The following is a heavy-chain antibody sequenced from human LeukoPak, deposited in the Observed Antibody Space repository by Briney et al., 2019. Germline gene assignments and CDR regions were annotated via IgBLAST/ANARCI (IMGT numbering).Heavy chain of an antibody. J-gene: IGHJ1*01. V-gene: IGHV4-39*01. D-gene: IGHD3-22*01. CDR3: ARIYDSLN. CDR1: GGSTSGSSYY. CDR2: IYYSGST. Sequence: PSETLSLTCTVSGGSTSGSSYYWGWIRQPPGKGLEWIGSIYYSGSTYYNPSLKSRVTISVDTSKNQFSLKLNSVTATDTAVYYCARIYDSLNWGQGTLVTVSS.